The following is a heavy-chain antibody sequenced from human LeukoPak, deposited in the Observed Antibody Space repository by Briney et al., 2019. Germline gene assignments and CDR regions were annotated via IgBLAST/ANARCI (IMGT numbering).Heavy chain of an antibody. CDR2: INSDGSST. CDR3: ARAVEGYYDSSGYNLVHY. J-gene: IGHJ4*02. D-gene: IGHD3-22*01. V-gene: IGHV3-74*01. CDR1: AFTFSSYW. Sequence: PGGSLRLSCAASAFTFSSYWMHWVRQAPGKGLVWVSRINSDGSSTSYADSVKGRFTISRDNAKNTMYLQMNSLRAEDTAVYYCARAVEGYYDSSGYNLVHYWGQGTLVTVSS.